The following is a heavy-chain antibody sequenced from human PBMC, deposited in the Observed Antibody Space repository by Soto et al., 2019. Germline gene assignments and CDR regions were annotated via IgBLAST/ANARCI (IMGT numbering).Heavy chain of an antibody. CDR2: IYPGDSDT. V-gene: IGHV5-51*01. J-gene: IGHJ6*02. CDR1: GYSFTSYW. D-gene: IGHD2-2*03. Sequence: EVQLVQSGAEVKKPGESLKISCKGSGYSFTSYWIGWVRQMPGKGLEWMGIIYPGDSDTRYSPSFQGQVTISADKSISTAYLQWSSLKASDTAMYYCARQVGYCSSTSCPLGDYYYGMDVWGQGTTVTVSS. CDR3: ARQVGYCSSTSCPLGDYYYGMDV.